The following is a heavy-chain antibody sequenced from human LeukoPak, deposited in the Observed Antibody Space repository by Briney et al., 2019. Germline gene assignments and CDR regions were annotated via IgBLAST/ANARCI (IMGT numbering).Heavy chain of an antibody. CDR2: ISSSSSYI. Sequence: GGSLRLSCAASGITFTNAWLTWVRQAPGKGLEWVSSISSSSSYIYYADSVKGRFTISRDNAKNSLYLQMNSLRAEDTAVYYCARGGLWFGDLKGAFDIWGQGTMVTVSS. CDR1: GITFTNAW. V-gene: IGHV3-21*01. CDR3: ARGGLWFGDLKGAFDI. J-gene: IGHJ3*02. D-gene: IGHD3-10*01.